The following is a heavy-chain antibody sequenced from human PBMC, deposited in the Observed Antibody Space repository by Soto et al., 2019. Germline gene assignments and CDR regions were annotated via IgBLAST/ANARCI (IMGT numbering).Heavy chain of an antibody. CDR2: IYTSGST. CDR3: ARDIVVVPAAPGARSRDYYYYGMDV. V-gene: IGHV4-4*07. J-gene: IGHJ6*02. D-gene: IGHD2-2*01. CDR1: GCSISSYY. Sequence: XETLSLTCTVSGCSISSYYWSWIRQPAGKGLDWIGRIYTSGSTNYNPSLKSRVTMSVDTSKNQFSLKLSSVTAADTAVYYCARDIVVVPAAPGARSRDYYYYGMDVSGQGATVTVSS.